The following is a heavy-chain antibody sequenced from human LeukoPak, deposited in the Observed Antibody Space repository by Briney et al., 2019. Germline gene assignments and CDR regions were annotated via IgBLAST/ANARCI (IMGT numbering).Heavy chain of an antibody. CDR2: IYSGGST. Sequence: GGSLRLSCAASGFTFSSYSMNWVRQAPGKGLEWVSVIYSGGSTYYADSVKGRFTISRDNSKNTLYLQMNGLRAEDTAVYYCARSSSSWHFDYWGQGTLVTVSS. CDR3: ARSSSSWHFDY. J-gene: IGHJ4*02. V-gene: IGHV3-66*01. D-gene: IGHD6-13*01. CDR1: GFTFSSYS.